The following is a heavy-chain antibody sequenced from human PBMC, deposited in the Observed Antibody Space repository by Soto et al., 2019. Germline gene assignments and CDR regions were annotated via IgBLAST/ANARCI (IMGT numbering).Heavy chain of an antibody. CDR2: ISGGGGSR. CDR3: AIDLGATTDYYIDY. V-gene: IGHV3-23*01. Sequence: PGGSLRLSCAASGFTFSTYAMSWVRQAPGKGLEWVSGISGGGGSRYYIDSVKGRFTISRGTSKNTLSLQMNSLRAEDTAVYYCAIDLGATTDYYIDYWGQGTSVTVSS. CDR1: GFTFSTYA. J-gene: IGHJ4*02. D-gene: IGHD1-26*01.